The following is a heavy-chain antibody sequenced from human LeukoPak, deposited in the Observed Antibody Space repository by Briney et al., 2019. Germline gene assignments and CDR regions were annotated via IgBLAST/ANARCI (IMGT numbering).Heavy chain of an antibody. V-gene: IGHV1-2*02. Sequence: GASVKVSCKAPGYTFTIYYMHWVRQAPGQGLEWMGWINPNSGGTSYARRFQGRVTMTRDTSISTAYMELSRLTSDDTAVYYCARNPAYCTSTSCYNDYWGQGTLVTVSS. CDR1: GYTFTIYY. D-gene: IGHD2-2*02. J-gene: IGHJ4*02. CDR2: INPNSGGT. CDR3: ARNPAYCTSTSCYNDY.